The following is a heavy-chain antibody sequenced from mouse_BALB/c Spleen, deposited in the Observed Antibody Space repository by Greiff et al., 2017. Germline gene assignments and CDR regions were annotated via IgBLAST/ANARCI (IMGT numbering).Heavy chain of an antibody. CDR1: GYTFTSYW. V-gene: IGHV14-1*02. CDR2: IDPANGNT. J-gene: IGHJ2*01. Sequence: DVKLQESGTVLARPGASVKMSCKASGYTFTSYWMHWVKQRPEQGLEWIGRIDPANGNTKYDPKFQGKATITADTSSNTAYLQLSSLTSEDTAVYYCARWFDYWGQGTTLTVSS. CDR3: ARWFDY.